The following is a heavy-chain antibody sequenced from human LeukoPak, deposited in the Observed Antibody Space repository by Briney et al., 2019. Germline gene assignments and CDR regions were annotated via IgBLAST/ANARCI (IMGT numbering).Heavy chain of an antibody. Sequence: GESLKISCKGSGYRFTSYWIGRVRQMPGKGLEWMGIIYPDDSDTRYSPSFQGQVTISADKSINTAYLQWSSLKALDTAIYYCARHLRYSSGGHYVDYWGQGTPVTVSS. J-gene: IGHJ4*02. CDR1: GYRFTSYW. CDR2: IYPDDSDT. CDR3: ARHLRYSSGGHYVDY. V-gene: IGHV5-51*01. D-gene: IGHD2-15*01.